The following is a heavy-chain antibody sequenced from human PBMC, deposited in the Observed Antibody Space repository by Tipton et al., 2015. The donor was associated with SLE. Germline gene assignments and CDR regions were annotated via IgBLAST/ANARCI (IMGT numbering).Heavy chain of an antibody. J-gene: IGHJ4*02. CDR2: IYSGGST. CDR3: ARDRVSGWFHFDY. CDR1: GASITSSDW. D-gene: IGHD6-19*01. V-gene: IGHV3-66*01. Sequence: LSLTCAVSGASITSSDWWSWVRQPPGKGLEWVSVIYSGGSTYYADSVKGRFTISRDNSKNTLYLQMNSLRAEDTAVYYCARDRVSGWFHFDYWGQGTLVTVSS.